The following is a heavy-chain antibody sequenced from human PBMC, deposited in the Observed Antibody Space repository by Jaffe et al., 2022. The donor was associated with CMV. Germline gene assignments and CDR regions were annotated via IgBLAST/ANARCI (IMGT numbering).Heavy chain of an antibody. D-gene: IGHD3-16*02. J-gene: IGHJ6*02. CDR3: ARDYIWAEYVWGSYRRYYYYGMDV. CDR2: IYSGGST. Sequence: EVQLVESGGGLIQPGGSLRLSCAASGFTVSSNYMSWVRQAPGKGLEWVSVIYSGGSTYYADSVKGRFTISRDNSKNTLYLQMNSLRAEDTAVYYCARDYIWAEYVWGSYRRYYYYGMDVWGQGTTVTVSS. V-gene: IGHV3-53*01. CDR1: GFTVSSNY.